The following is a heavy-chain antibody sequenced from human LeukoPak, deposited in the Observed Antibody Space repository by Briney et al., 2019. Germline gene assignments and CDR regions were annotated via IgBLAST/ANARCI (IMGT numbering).Heavy chain of an antibody. D-gene: IGHD2-2*01. CDR2: ISYDGSNK. CDR1: GFTFSSYG. Sequence: GGSLRLSCAASGFTFSSYGMHWVRQAPGKGLEWVAVISYDGSNKYYADSVKGRFTISRDNSKNTLFLQMNSLRAEDTAVYYCARAGGVIPAAVFDPDHYFYCYMDVWGKGTTVTVSS. CDR3: ARAGGVIPAAVFDPDHYFYCYMDV. J-gene: IGHJ6*03. V-gene: IGHV3-30*03.